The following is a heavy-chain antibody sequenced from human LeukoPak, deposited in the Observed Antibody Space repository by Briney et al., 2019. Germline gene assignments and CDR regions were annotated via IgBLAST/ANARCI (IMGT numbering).Heavy chain of an antibody. D-gene: IGHD1-14*01. J-gene: IGHJ4*02. CDR3: ARGGGGNRPDH. V-gene: IGHV3-74*01. Sequence: GGSLRLSCAASGFTFSSYWMHWVRQAPGKGLVWVSRINNDGSSTIYADSVKGRFTISRDNAKSTLYLQMNSLRAEDTAVYYCARGGGGNRPDHWGQGTLVTVSS. CDR1: GFTFSSYW. CDR2: INNDGSST.